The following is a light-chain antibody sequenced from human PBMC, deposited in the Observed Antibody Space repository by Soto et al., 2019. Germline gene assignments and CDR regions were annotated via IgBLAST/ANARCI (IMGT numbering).Light chain of an antibody. Sequence: EIVLTQSPGTLSLSPGERATLSCRPSQSVSSSFLAWYQQRPGQAPRLLIYGTSTRATGIPDRFSGSGSGTDFTLTISRLEPEDFAVYYCQQYGSSPITFGQGTRLEIK. CDR3: QQYGSSPIT. CDR2: GTS. CDR1: QSVSSSF. J-gene: IGKJ5*01. V-gene: IGKV3-20*01.